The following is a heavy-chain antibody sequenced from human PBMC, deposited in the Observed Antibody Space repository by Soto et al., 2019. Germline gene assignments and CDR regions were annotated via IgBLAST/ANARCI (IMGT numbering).Heavy chain of an antibody. Sequence: WGSLRLSCSASGFTFSSYGMHWFRQAPGKGLEWVAVISYDGSKKYYVDSVKGRFTISRDNSKNTLYPQMNSLRVEDTAVYYCANDREPYSRSWPYYWGQGTLVTVSS. CDR2: ISYDGSKK. CDR3: ANDREPYSRSWPYY. CDR1: GFTFSSYG. D-gene: IGHD6-13*01. J-gene: IGHJ4*02. V-gene: IGHV3-30*18.